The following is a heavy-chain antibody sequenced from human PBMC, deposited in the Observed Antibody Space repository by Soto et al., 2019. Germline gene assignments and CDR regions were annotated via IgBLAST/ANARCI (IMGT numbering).Heavy chain of an antibody. D-gene: IGHD3-22*01. CDR2: INPSGDKT. V-gene: IGHV1-46*01. J-gene: IGHJ6*02. Sequence: ASVKVSCKASGYTFTNYYMHWVRQAPGQGLEWLGIINPSGDKTTYAQKFEGTVTMTSDTSTNTVYMELSSLRSEDTAVYYRARVYYYDSSGRMDVWGQGTTVTVSS. CDR1: GYTFTNYY. CDR3: ARVYYYDSSGRMDV.